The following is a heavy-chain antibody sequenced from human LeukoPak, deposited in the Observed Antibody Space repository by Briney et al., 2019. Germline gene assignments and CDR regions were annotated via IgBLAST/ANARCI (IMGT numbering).Heavy chain of an antibody. V-gene: IGHV4-39*07. J-gene: IGHJ6*03. D-gene: IGHD4-23*01. CDR1: GGSISSSSYY. CDR2: IYYSGST. CDR3: ASSGLGGNWNLIYYYYYMDV. Sequence: PSETLSLTCTVSGGSISSSSYYWGWIRQPPGKGLEWIGSIYYSGSTYYNPSLKSRVTISVDTSKNQFSLKLSSVTAADTAVYYCASSGLGGNWNLIYYYYYMDVWGKGTTVTVSS.